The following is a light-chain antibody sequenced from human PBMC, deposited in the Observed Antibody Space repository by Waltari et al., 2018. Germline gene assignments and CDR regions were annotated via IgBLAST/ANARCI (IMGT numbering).Light chain of an antibody. J-gene: IGKJ2*01. CDR1: QSISDW. CDR3: QQYNIYTT. Sequence: DIQMTQSPSTLSASLGDRSTITCRASQSISDWLAWYQQKPGKAPKLLIYKASSLETGVPSRFSGSGSGTDFTLTISSLQPDDFATYYCQQYNIYTTFGQGTKLEIK. V-gene: IGKV1-5*03. CDR2: KAS.